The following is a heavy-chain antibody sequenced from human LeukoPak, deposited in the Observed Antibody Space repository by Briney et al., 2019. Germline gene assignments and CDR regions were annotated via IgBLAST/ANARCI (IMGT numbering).Heavy chain of an antibody. D-gene: IGHD2-8*01. CDR2: IYTSGSA. J-gene: IGHJ3*02. Sequence: SETLSLTCTVSGGSISSGSYYWSWIRQPAGQGLEWIGRIYTSGSANYNPSLKSRVTISVDTSKNQFSLKLSSVTAADTAVYYCARDRESVYPDAFDIWGQGTMVTVSS. V-gene: IGHV4-61*02. CDR3: ARDRESVYPDAFDI. CDR1: GGSISSGSYY.